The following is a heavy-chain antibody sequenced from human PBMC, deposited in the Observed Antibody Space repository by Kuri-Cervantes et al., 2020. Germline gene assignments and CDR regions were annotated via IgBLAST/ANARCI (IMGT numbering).Heavy chain of an antibody. Sequence: ESLKISCAVYGGSFSGYYWSWIRQPPGKGLEWIGEINHSGSTNYNPSLKSRVTISVDTSKNQFSLKLSSVTAADTAVYYCARVGFGTYGSGSENWGQGTLVTVSS. CDR3: ARVGFGTYGSGSEN. CDR1: GGSFSGYY. V-gene: IGHV4-34*01. CDR2: INHSGST. D-gene: IGHD3-10*01. J-gene: IGHJ4*02.